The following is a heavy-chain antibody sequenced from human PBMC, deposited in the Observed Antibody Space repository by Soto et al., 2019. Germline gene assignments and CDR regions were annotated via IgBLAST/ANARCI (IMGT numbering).Heavy chain of an antibody. J-gene: IGHJ6*02. D-gene: IGHD6-6*01. CDR2: ISYDGSNK. Sequence: GGSLRLSCAASGFTFSSYAMHWVRQAPGKGLEWVAVISYDGSNKYYADSVKGRFTISRDNSKNTLYLQMNSLRAEDTAVYYCARAGSSSRDYYYGMDVWGQGTTVTV. CDR3: ARAGSSSRDYYYGMDV. V-gene: IGHV3-30-3*01. CDR1: GFTFSSYA.